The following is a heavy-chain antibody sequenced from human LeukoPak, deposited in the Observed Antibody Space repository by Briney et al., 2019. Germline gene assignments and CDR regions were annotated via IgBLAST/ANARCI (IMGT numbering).Heavy chain of an antibody. CDR2: ISSSSSYI. D-gene: IGHD6-13*01. J-gene: IGHJ3*02. CDR3: ARDGAAARAFDI. CDR1: GFTFCSYS. V-gene: IGHV3-21*01. Sequence: GGSLRLSCAASGFTFCSYSMNWVRQAPGKGLEWVSSISSSSSYIYYADSVKGRFTISRDNAKNSLYLQMNSLRAEDTAVYYCARDGAAARAFDIWGQGTMVTVSS.